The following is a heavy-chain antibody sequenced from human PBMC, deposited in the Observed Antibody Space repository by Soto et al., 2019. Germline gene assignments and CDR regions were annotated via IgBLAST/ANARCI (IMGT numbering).Heavy chain of an antibody. CDR3: ARGSSSSYNWFDP. V-gene: IGHV4-39*01. Sequence: QLQLQESGPGLVKPSETLSLTCTVSGGSISSSSYYWGWIRQPPGKGLECIWRIYYSGGTYYNPSLKSRVTISVDTSKNQFSLKLSSVTAADTAVYYCARGSSSSYNWFDPWGQGTLVTVSS. J-gene: IGHJ5*02. CDR2: IYYSGGT. CDR1: GGSISSSSYY. D-gene: IGHD6-6*01.